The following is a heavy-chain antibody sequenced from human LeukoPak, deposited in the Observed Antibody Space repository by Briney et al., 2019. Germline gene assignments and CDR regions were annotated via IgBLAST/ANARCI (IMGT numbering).Heavy chain of an antibody. V-gene: IGHV7-4-1*02. CDR1: GYTFTSYA. D-gene: IGHD6-13*01. CDR2: INTNTGNP. J-gene: IGHJ6*03. Sequence: ASVKVSCKASGYTFTSYAMNWVRQAPGQGLEWMGWINTNTGNPTYAQGFTGRFVFSLDTSVSTAYLQISSLKAEDTAVYYCARRGRIAAAGQLYYYYYMDVWGKGTTVTVSS. CDR3: ARRGRIAAAGQLYYYYYMDV.